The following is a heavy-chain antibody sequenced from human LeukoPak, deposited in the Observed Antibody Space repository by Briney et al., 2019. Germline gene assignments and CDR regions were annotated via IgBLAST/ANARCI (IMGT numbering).Heavy chain of an antibody. CDR1: GGSVSSGCYY. Sequence: SETLSLTCNVSGGSVSSGCYYWSWIRQPPGKGLEWIGYIYNSGTTNYNPSLKSRVTISVDSSKNQFSLKLTSVTAADTAVYYCARDRYPHVEMATMRMDYWGQGTLVTVSS. J-gene: IGHJ4*02. CDR2: IYNSGTT. CDR3: ARDRYPHVEMATMRMDY. V-gene: IGHV4-61*01. D-gene: IGHD5-24*01.